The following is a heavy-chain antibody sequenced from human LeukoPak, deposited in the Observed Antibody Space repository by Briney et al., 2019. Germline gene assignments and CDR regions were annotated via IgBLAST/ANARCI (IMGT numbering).Heavy chain of an antibody. V-gene: IGHV3-21*04. D-gene: IGHD6-25*01. CDR2: ITTSSTYI. CDR3: AKSGYRGYYYGMDV. Sequence: GGSLRLSCAASGFTFSSYSMSWVRQAPGEGLEWVSSITTSSTYISYADSVKGRFTISRDNSKNSLYLQMNSLRTEDTALYYCAKSGYRGYYYGMDVWGQGTTVTVSS. J-gene: IGHJ6*02. CDR1: GFTFSSYS.